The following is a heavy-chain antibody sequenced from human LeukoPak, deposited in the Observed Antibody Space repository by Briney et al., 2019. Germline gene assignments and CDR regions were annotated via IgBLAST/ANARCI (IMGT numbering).Heavy chain of an antibody. J-gene: IGHJ5*02. CDR2: IYYNGSA. CDR1: GNSIGSYY. Sequence: ASETLSLTCSVSGNSIGSYYWSWIRQRPGKTLQWIAYIYYNGSATYNPSLKSGFTISVDLSTNQFSLRLTSVTAADTAVYYCARDDGCSSTSCYTGWFDPWGQGTLVTVSS. CDR3: ARDDGCSSTSCYTGWFDP. D-gene: IGHD2-2*02. V-gene: IGHV4-59*12.